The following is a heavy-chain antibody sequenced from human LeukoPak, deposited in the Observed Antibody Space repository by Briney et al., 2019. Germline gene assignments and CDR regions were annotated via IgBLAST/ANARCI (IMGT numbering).Heavy chain of an antibody. CDR2: IKDDGSHT. D-gene: IGHD6-25*01. CDR1: GFTFSRHW. V-gene: IGHV3-74*01. CDR3: ARGSGIITGIDE. Sequence: GGPLSLSCAVSGFTFSRHWMHGARDAPGRGLVWVSRIKDDGSHTNYANSVKGRFTISRDNAKNTLSLQMNSLRAEDTAVYYCARGSGIITGIDEWGQGTLVTVSS. J-gene: IGHJ4*02.